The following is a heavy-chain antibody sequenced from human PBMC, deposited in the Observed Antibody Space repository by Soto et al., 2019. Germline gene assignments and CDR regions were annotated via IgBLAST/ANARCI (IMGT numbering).Heavy chain of an antibody. D-gene: IGHD2-8*01. CDR1: GFTFSSYW. Sequence: PGGSLRLSCVASGFTFSSYWMHWVRQVPGKGMVWVSRVNGDGGTTAYADSVKGRFTISRDNAKNTLFLQMTSLRAEDTAVYYCVRGSAWSNFDCWGQGTLVTVSS. J-gene: IGHJ4*02. V-gene: IGHV3-74*01. CDR3: VRGSAWSNFDC. CDR2: VNGDGGTT.